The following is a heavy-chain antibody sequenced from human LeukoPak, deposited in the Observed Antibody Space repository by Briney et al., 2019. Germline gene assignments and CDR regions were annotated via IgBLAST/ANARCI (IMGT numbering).Heavy chain of an antibody. CDR3: ATGEHLFDY. V-gene: IGHV1-2*02. CDR2: INPNSGDT. Sequence: GASVKVSCKASGNTFSGYYMHWMRQAPGQGLEWMGWINPNSGDTNYAQKFQGRVTMTRDTSITTAYMELSSLRSEDTAVYYCATGEHLFDYWGQGTLVTVSS. D-gene: IGHD1/OR15-1a*01. CDR1: GNTFSGYY. J-gene: IGHJ4*02.